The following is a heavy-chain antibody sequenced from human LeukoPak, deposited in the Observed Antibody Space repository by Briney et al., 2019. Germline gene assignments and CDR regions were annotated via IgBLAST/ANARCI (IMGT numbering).Heavy chain of an antibody. CDR3: ARWVGSTSCQQCSYYMDV. V-gene: IGHV3-21*01. CDR2: ISSSSSYI. D-gene: IGHD2-2*01. CDR1: GFTFSSYS. Sequence: GGSLRLSCAASGFTFSSYSMNWVRQAPGKGLEWVSSISSSSSYIYYADSVKGRFTISRDNAKNTLYLQMNSLRAEDTAVYYCARWVGSTSCQQCSYYMDVWGKGTTVTVSS. J-gene: IGHJ6*03.